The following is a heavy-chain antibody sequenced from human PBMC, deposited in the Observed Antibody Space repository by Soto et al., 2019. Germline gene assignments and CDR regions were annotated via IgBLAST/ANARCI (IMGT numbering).Heavy chain of an antibody. CDR1: GGSISSYY. Sequence: LETLSLTCTVSGGSISSYYWSWIRQPPGKGLEWIGYIYYSGSTNYNPSLKSRVTISVDTSKNQFSLKLSSVTAADTAVYYCARMYWDYFDYWGQGTLVTVSS. CDR2: IYYSGST. D-gene: IGHD2-8*02. CDR3: ARMYWDYFDY. V-gene: IGHV4-59*01. J-gene: IGHJ4*02.